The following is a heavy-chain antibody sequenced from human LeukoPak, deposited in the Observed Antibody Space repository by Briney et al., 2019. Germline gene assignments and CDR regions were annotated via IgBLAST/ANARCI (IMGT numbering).Heavy chain of an antibody. CDR3: ARPYGSGSYFAFDI. CDR1: GYTFTNYA. D-gene: IGHD3-10*01. J-gene: IGHJ3*02. CDR2: ITPIYGTG. V-gene: IGHV1-69*06. Sequence: ASVKVSCKASGYTFTNYAMNWVRQAPGQGLEWMGGITPIYGTGNYAQKFQGRVTITADKSTSTVFMELSTLRSEDTAVYYCARPYGSGSYFAFDIWGQGTMVTVSS.